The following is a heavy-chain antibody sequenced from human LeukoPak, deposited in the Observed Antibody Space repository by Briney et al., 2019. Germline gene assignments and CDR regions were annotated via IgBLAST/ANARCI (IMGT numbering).Heavy chain of an antibody. J-gene: IGHJ4*02. D-gene: IGHD5-18*01. CDR2: IISNSGNT. V-gene: IGHV3-48*02. Sequence: GGTLRLSCTASGFTFISYNINWVRQAPGKGLEWVSCIISNSGNTYYANSFKGRVTISTDNAKNSLVLQMNSLGDEDAAVYYCAGAVDGYTYGYGYWGQGTLVPVSS. CDR3: AGAVDGYTYGYGY. CDR1: GFTFISYN.